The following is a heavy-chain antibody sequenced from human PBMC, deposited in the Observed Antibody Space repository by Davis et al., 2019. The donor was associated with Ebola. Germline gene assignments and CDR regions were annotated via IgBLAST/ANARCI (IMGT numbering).Heavy chain of an antibody. CDR3: AKGLDYWRQGGFDY. V-gene: IGHV3-30*02. CDR1: GFPFTNFG. Sequence: GESLKISCAASGFPFTNFGMHWVRQAPGKGLDWVAFIPYDGNNKSYADSVKGRFTISRDNSKNIVYLQINGLRSEDTSRYNCAKGLDYWRQGGFDYWGQGVLVTVSS. D-gene: IGHD2-8*02. CDR2: IPYDGNNK. J-gene: IGHJ4*02.